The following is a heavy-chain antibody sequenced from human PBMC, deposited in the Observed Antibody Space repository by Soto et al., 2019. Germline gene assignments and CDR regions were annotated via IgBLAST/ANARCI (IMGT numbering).Heavy chain of an antibody. D-gene: IGHD2-15*01. J-gene: IGHJ6*02. CDR1: GFTFSSYG. Sequence: QVQLVESGGGVVQPGRSLRLSCAASGFTFSSYGMHWVRQAPGKGLEWVAVISYDGSNKYYADSVKGRFTISRDNSKNTLYLQINSLRAEDTAVYYCAKIGYYGMDVWGQGTTVTVSS. CDR2: ISYDGSNK. V-gene: IGHV3-30*18. CDR3: AKIGYYGMDV.